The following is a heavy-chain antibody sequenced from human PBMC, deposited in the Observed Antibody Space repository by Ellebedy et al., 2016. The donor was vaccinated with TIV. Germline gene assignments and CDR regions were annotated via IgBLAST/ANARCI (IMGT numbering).Heavy chain of an antibody. Sequence: SVKVSCXASGGTFSSYAISWVRQAPGQGLEWMGGIIPIFGTANYAQKFQGRVTMTTDTSTSTAYMELRSLRSDDTAVYYCARDRSHYYDSSESYAYWGQGTLVTVSS. D-gene: IGHD3-22*01. CDR3: ARDRSHYYDSSESYAY. V-gene: IGHV1-69*05. CDR2: IIPIFGTA. CDR1: GGTFSSYA. J-gene: IGHJ4*02.